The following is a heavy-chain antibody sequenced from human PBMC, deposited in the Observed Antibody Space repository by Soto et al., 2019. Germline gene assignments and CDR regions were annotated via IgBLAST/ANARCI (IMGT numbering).Heavy chain of an antibody. CDR2: IIPIFGTA. CDR1: GGTFSSYA. CDR3: ARGTEMDIVLGFDP. D-gene: IGHD5-12*01. V-gene: IGHV1-69*06. J-gene: IGHJ5*02. Sequence: SVKVSCEASGGTFSSYAISWVRQAPGQGLEWMGGIIPIFGTANYAQKFQGRVTITADKSTSTAYMELSSLRSEDTAVYYCARGTEMDIVLGFDPWGQGPFLTV.